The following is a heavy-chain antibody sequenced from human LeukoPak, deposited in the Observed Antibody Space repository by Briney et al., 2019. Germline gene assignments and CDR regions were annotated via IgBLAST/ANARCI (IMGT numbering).Heavy chain of an antibody. CDR2: FDPEDGET. CDR3: ATGMGASAMDNWFDP. J-gene: IGHJ5*02. V-gene: IGHV1-24*01. D-gene: IGHD3-16*01. Sequence: ASVKVSCKVSGYTLTELSMHWVRQAPGKGLEWTGGFDPEDGETIYAQKFQGRVTMTEDTSTDTAYMELSSLRSEDTAVYYCATGMGASAMDNWFDPWGQGTLVTVSS. CDR1: GYTLTELS.